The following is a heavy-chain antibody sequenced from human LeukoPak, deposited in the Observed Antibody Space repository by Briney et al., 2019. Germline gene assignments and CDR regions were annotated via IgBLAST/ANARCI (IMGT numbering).Heavy chain of an antibody. D-gene: IGHD2-15*01. J-gene: IGHJ4*02. V-gene: IGHV4-4*07. CDR1: GGSISGYC. Sequence: SETLSLTCTVSGGSISGYCWTWIRQSAGKGLEWIGRIYSSGSTNYNPSLKSRVTMSVDTSKSQFSLELSSVTAADTAVSYCATIASVDYWGQGTLVTVSS. CDR2: IYSSGST. CDR3: ATIASVDY.